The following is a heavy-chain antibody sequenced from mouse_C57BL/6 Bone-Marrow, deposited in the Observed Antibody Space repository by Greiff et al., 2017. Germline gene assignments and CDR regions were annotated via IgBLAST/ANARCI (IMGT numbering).Heavy chain of an antibody. CDR3: ARKYGNYAWFAY. CDR2: IDPSDSYT. V-gene: IGHV1-69*01. CDR1: GYTFTSYW. D-gene: IGHD2-10*02. J-gene: IGHJ3*01. Sequence: VQLQQPGAELVMPGASVKLSCKASGYTFTSYWMHWVKRRPGQGLEWIGEIDPSDSYTNYNQKFKGKSTLTVDKSSSTAYMQLSSLTSEDSAVYYCARKYGNYAWFAYWGQGTLVTVSA.